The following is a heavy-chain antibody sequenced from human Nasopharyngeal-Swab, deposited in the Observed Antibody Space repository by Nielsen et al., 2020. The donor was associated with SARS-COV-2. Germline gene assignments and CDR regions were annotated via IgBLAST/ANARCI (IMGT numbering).Heavy chain of an antibody. CDR1: GYTFTSYA. D-gene: IGHD6-13*01. CDR3: ARDQQLPPPLYYYYYMDV. CDR2: INTNTGNP. Sequence: ASVKVSCKASGYTFTSYAMNWVRQAPGQGLEWMGWINTNTGNPTYAQGFTGRFVFSLDTSVSTAYLQISSLKAEDTAVYYCARDQQLPPPLYYYYYMDVWGKGTTVTVS. V-gene: IGHV7-4-1*02. J-gene: IGHJ6*03.